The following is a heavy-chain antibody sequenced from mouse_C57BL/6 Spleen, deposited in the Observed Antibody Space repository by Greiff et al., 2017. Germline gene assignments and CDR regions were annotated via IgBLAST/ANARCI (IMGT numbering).Heavy chain of an antibody. CDR2: IHPNSGST. CDR3: ARFGLPWYFDV. D-gene: IGHD3-1*01. CDR1: GYTFTSYW. V-gene: IGHV1-64*01. Sequence: VQLQQPGAELVKPGASVKLSCKASGYTFTSYWMHWVKQRPGQGLEWIGMIHPNSGSTNYNEKFKSKATLTVDKSSSTAYMQLSSLTSKDSAVYYCARFGLPWYFDVWGTGTTVTVSS. J-gene: IGHJ1*03.